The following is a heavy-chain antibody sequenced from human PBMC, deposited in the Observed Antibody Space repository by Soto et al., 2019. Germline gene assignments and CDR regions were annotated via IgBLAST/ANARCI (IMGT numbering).Heavy chain of an antibody. J-gene: IGHJ6*03. CDR2: INHSGST. Sequence: QVQLQQWGAGLLKPSETLSLTCAVYGGSFSGYYWSWIRQPPGKGLEWIGEINHSGSTNYNPSLKSRVTISVDTSENQFSLKLSSVTAADTAVYYCARGDAGYCSSTSCSRRYYYYYMDVWGKGTTVTVSS. V-gene: IGHV4-34*01. D-gene: IGHD2-2*01. CDR1: GGSFSGYY. CDR3: ARGDAGYCSSTSCSRRYYYYYMDV.